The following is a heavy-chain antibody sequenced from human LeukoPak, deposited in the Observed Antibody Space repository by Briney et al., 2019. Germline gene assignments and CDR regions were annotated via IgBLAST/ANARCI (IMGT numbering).Heavy chain of an antibody. Sequence: GGSLRLSCAASGFTFSSYAMSWVRQAPGKGLEWVSAISGSGGSTYYADSVKGRFTISRDNSKNTLYLQMNSLRAEDTAVYYCARHRIDSSGFYADFDFWGQGTLVTVSS. D-gene: IGHD3-22*01. CDR3: ARHRIDSSGFYADFDF. V-gene: IGHV3-23*01. CDR1: GFTFSSYA. J-gene: IGHJ4*02. CDR2: ISGSGGST.